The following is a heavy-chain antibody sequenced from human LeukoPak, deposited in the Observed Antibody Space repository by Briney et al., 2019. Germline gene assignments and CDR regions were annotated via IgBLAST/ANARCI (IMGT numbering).Heavy chain of an antibody. D-gene: IGHD1-26*01. CDR3: AKDPLSSASHIYFNN. V-gene: IGHV3-23*01. J-gene: IGHJ4*02. CDR2: ISASGDIT. Sequence: GGSLRLSCAASGFTFSNYAMSWVRQAPEKGLEWVSSISASGDITHYADSVKGRFTIPRDNSKSTLFLQMDSLGAEDTALYYCAKDPLSSASHIYFNNWGQGTLVTVSS. CDR1: GFTFSNYA.